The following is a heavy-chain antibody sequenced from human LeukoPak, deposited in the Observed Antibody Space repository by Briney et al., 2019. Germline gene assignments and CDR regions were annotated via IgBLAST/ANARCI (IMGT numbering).Heavy chain of an antibody. V-gene: IGHV3-21*01. CDR2: ISSSSSYI. CDR3: ARDLKYYDSSGFDY. J-gene: IGHJ4*02. Sequence: GGSLRLSCATSGFTFSSYSMNRVRQAPGKGLEWVSCISSSSSYIYYTDSVKGRFTISRDNAKNSLTLQMNSLRAEDTAVYYCARDLKYYDSSGFDYWGQGTLVTVSS. D-gene: IGHD3-22*01. CDR1: GFTFSSYS.